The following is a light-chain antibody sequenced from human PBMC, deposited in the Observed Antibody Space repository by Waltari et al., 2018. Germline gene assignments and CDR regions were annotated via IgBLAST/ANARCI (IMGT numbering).Light chain of an antibody. CDR2: DAS. CDR3: QKYVNLPAT. CDR1: QSVGRY. J-gene: IGKJ1*01. V-gene: IGKV3-20*01. Sequence: DIVLTQSRGTLSLSPGERATLSCRASQSVGRYLAWYQQKPGQAPRLLISDASTRATGIPDRFSGSGSGTDFSLTISRLESEDFAVYYCQKYVNLPATFGQGTKVEIK.